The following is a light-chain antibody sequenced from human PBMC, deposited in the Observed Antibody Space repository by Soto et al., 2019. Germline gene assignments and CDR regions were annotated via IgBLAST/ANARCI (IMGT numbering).Light chain of an antibody. Sequence: QSVLAQPASVSGSPGRSITISCTGTSRDVGAYDYVSWYLQYPDKAPQLLIYYVDHRPSGVSSRFSGSKSGNTASLTISGLQAEDEGDYYCCSYADGSIYFFGTGTKVTV. CDR1: SRDVGAYDY. CDR2: YVD. J-gene: IGLJ1*01. V-gene: IGLV2-14*03. CDR3: CSYADGSIYF.